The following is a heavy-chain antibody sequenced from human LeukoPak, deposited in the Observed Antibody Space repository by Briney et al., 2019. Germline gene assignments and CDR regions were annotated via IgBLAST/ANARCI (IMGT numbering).Heavy chain of an antibody. Sequence: SETLSLTCTVPGGSISSTNYYWGWIRQPPGKGLEWLGSSYYSGSSYYTSSLKSRVTISVATSKNQFSLKLTSVTAAATAEYSCAAEIHLKSFDSWGQGTLVTVSS. CDR3: AAEIHLKSFDS. CDR1: GGSISSTNYY. CDR2: SYYSGSS. J-gene: IGHJ4*02. V-gene: IGHV4-39*01. D-gene: IGHD5-18*01.